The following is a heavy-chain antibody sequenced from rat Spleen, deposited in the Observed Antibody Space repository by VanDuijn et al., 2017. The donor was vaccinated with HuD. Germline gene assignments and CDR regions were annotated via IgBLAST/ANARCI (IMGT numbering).Heavy chain of an antibody. J-gene: IGHJ2*01. CDR3: ARDTTVRDYFDY. D-gene: IGHD1-8*01. Sequence: EVKLVESGGGLVQPGRSLKLSCAASGFNFNDYWMGWVRQTPAKGLEWVASISSDGTTTYYRDSVKGRFTISRDNAKSTLYLQMDSLRSEDTATYYCARDTTVRDYFDYWGQGVMVTVSS. CDR2: ISSDGTTT. CDR1: GFNFNDYW. V-gene: IGHV5-25*01.